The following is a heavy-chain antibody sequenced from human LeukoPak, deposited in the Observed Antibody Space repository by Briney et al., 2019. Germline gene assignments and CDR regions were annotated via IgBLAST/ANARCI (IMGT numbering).Heavy chain of an antibody. CDR3: AGRDVYNSAF. J-gene: IGHJ4*02. CDR1: RVSFSGLY. V-gene: IGHV3-11*01. CDR2: ITPSGSTI. D-gene: IGHD5-24*01. Sequence: GALGLSCAASRVSFSGLYHRWGRPGPGEGVEWVSYITPSGSTIYYADSVKGRFTISRDNAKNSLYLQMNSLRAEDTAVYFCAGRDVYNSAFWGQGTLVTVSS.